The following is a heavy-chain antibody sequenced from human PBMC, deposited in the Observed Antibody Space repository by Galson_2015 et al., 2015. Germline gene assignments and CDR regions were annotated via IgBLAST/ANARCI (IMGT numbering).Heavy chain of an antibody. Sequence: TLSLTCTVSGGSISSGGYYWNWIRQDPGKDLEWIGHIYYSGNTYYNPSLKSRVTISIDTSKNQFSLKLSSVTAADTAVYYCARDWRGGSGSSDYYYYYGIDVWGQGTTVTVSS. J-gene: IGHJ6*02. CDR1: GGSISSGGYY. V-gene: IGHV4-31*03. D-gene: IGHD3-10*01. CDR2: IYYSGNT. CDR3: ARDWRGGSGSSDYYYYYGIDV.